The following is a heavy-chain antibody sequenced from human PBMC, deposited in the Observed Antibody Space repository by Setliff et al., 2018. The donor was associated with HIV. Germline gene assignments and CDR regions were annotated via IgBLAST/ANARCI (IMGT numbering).Heavy chain of an antibody. CDR1: TFSVSEYA. J-gene: IGHJ4*02. D-gene: IGHD3-10*02. CDR3: ARVFGPFDY. CDR2: VSNTGRRT. V-gene: IGHV3-23*05. Sequence: GGSLRLSCAASTFSVSEYAVSWVRQAPGKGLEWVSAVSNTGRRTFYADSVKGRFTISKDNFENVVYLQMNSLRAEDTAVYYCARVFGPFDYWGQGTLVTVSS.